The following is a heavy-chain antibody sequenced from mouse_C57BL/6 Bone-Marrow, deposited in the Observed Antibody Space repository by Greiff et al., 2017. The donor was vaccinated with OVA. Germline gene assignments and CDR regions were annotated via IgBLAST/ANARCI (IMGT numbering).Heavy chain of an antibody. CDR1: GFTFSSYG. CDR2: ISSGGSYT. D-gene: IGHD1-1*01. CDR3: ARDGTTVVATRGYAMDG. J-gene: IGHJ4*01. Sequence: EVKVVESGGDLVKPGGSLKLSCAASGFTFSSYGMSWVRQTPDKRLEWVATISSGGSYTNYPDSVKGRTTISRDKAKNTLYLQMSSLKSEDTAMYYCARDGTTVVATRGYAMDGWREGTSVSV. V-gene: IGHV5-6*01.